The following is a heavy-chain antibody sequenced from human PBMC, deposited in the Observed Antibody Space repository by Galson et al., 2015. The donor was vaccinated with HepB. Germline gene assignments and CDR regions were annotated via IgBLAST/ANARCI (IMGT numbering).Heavy chain of an antibody. CDR2: INAGNGNT. D-gene: IGHD3-22*01. J-gene: IGHJ5*02. CDR3: ARDGSWRPMYYYDSLNWFDP. CDR1: GYTFTSYA. V-gene: IGHV1-3*01. Sequence: SVKVSCKASGYTFTSYAMHWVRQAPGQRLEWMGWINAGNGNTKYSQKFQGRVTITRDTSASTAYMELSSLRSEDTAVYYCARDGSWRPMYYYDSLNWFDPWGQGTLVTVSS.